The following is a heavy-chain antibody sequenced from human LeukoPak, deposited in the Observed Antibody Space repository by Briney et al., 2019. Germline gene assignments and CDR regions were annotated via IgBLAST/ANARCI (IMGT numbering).Heavy chain of an antibody. CDR3: ARASSARIGFDF. CDR2: IYYSGST. CDR1: GGSISSGGYY. J-gene: IGHJ4*02. Sequence: SETLSLTCTVSGGSISSGGYYWNWIRQHPEKGLEWIGSIYYSGSTYYNPSLKSRLNVSVDTSENQFSLKLSSVAAADTAVYYCARASSARIGFDFGGQRTLVTVSS. V-gene: IGHV4-31*03.